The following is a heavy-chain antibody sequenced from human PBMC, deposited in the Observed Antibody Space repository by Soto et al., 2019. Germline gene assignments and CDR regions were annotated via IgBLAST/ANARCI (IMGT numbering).Heavy chain of an antibody. D-gene: IGHD3-22*01. J-gene: IGHJ5*02. V-gene: IGHV1-18*01. CDR2: ISAYNGNT. CDR1: GYTFTSYG. CDR3: ARDQTPYFYDRSGYYPDWFDP. Sequence: QVQLVQSGAEVKKPGASVKVSCKASGYTFTSYGISWVRQAPGQGLEWMGWISAYNGNTNYAQKLQGRVTMTPDTSTSTAYMELRSLRSDGTAVYYCARDQTPYFYDRSGYYPDWFDPWGQGTLVTVSS.